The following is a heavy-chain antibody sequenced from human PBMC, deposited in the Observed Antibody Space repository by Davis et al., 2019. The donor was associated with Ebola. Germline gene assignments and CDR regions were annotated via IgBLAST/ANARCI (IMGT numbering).Heavy chain of an antibody. CDR1: GGTFSSYA. D-gene: IGHD2-15*01. V-gene: IGHV1-69*06. J-gene: IGHJ6*02. CDR3: ARRGYCSGGSCSRGYYYYGMDV. Sequence: SVKVSCKASGGTFSSYAISWVRQAPGQGLEWMGGIIPIFGTANYAQKFQGRVTITADKSTSTAYMELSSLRSEDTAVYYCARRGYCSGGSCSRGYYYYGMDVWGQGTTVTVSS. CDR2: IIPIFGTA.